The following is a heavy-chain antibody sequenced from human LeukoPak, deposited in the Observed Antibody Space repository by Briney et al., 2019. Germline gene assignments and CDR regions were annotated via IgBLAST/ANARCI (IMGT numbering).Heavy chain of an antibody. V-gene: IGHV1-2*02. CDR3: ARVQYQLLFEGNWFDP. J-gene: IGHJ5*02. CDR1: GYTFTGYY. Sequence: ASVKVSCKASGYTFTGYYIRWVRQAPGQGLEWMGCINPNSGDTHYAQKFQGRVTMTRDTSISTAYMDLNSLISDDTAVYYCARVQYQLLFEGNWFDPWGQGTLVTVSS. D-gene: IGHD2-2*01. CDR2: INPNSGDT.